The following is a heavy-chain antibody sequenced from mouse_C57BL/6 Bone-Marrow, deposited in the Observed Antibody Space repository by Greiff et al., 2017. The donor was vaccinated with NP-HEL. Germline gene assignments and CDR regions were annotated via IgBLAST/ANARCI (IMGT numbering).Heavy chain of an antibody. V-gene: IGHV14-4*01. CDR2: IDPENGDT. CDR1: GFNIKDDY. CDR3: TTPIATVYYFDD. J-gene: IGHJ2*01. Sequence: EVQGVESGAELVRPGASVKLSCTASGFNIKDDYMHWVKQRPEQGLAWIGWIDPENGDTEYASKFQGRTTISADTSSNTAVLQLSSLTSEDTAVYYCTTPIATVYYFDDWGKGTTLTVSS. D-gene: IGHD1-1*01.